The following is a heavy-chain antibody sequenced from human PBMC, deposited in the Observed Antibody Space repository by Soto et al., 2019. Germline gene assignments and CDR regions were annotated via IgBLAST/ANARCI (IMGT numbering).Heavy chain of an antibody. V-gene: IGHV4-4*08. CDR2: IYKSATT. D-gene: IGHD7-27*01. CDR3: ARGRYCLTGRCFPNWFDS. J-gene: IGHJ5*01. Sequence: SETLALTCTVSFGPISSYYLICILPPQLKGLEWIWYIYKSATTYYNPSFESRVAISVDTSKSQFSLNVTSVTAADTAVYFCARGRYCLTGRCFPNWFDSWGQGALVTVSS. CDR1: FGPISSYY.